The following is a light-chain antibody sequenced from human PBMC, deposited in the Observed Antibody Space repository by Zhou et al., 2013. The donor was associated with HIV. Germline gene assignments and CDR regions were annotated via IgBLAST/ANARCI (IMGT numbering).Light chain of an antibody. Sequence: DIQMTQSPSAMSASVGDRVTITCRANQGISNYFAWFQQRPGKVPRRLIYAASNLQSGVPSRFSGSGSGTEFTLTISSLQPEDFAVYHCQQDYNSRTFGQGTKVEIK. J-gene: IGKJ1*01. CDR3: QQDYNSRT. V-gene: IGKV1-17*03. CDR1: QGISNY. CDR2: AAS.